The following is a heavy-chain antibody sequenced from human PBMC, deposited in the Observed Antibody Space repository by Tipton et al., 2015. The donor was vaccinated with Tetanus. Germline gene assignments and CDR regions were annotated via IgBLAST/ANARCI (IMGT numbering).Heavy chain of an antibody. V-gene: IGHV1-45*02. D-gene: IGHD5-18*01. J-gene: IGHJ3*02. CDR2: ITPFNNNT. CDR1: GYTLTYRY. Sequence: QLVQSGAEVKKTGSSVKISCKASGYTLTYRYLHWVRQAPGQALGWMGWITPFNNNTNYAQKFQDRVSFSSDRSMSTAYMEVSSLRSADTAMYYCATREDTALVIAESDAPDIWGQGTMVTVSS. CDR3: ATREDTALVIAESDAPDI.